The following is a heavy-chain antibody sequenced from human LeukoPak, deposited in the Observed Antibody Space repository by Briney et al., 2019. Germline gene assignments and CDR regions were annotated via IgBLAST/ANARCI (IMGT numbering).Heavy chain of an antibody. CDR1: GFTFDDYG. CDR2: INWNGGST. J-gene: IGHJ5*02. V-gene: IGHV3-20*04. CDR3: ARNSYGSGSHDH. D-gene: IGHD3-10*01. Sequence: AGGSLRLSCAASGFTFDDYGMSWVRQAPGKGLEWVSGINWNGGSTGYADSVKGRFTISRDNAKSSLYLQMNSLSVEDTGVYYCARNSYGSGSHDHWGQGTLVTVS.